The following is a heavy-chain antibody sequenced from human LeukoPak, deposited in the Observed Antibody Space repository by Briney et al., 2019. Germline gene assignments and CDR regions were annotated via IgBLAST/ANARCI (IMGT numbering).Heavy chain of an antibody. J-gene: IGHJ5*02. Sequence: SETLSLTCTVSGGSMTNNTFYWGWIRQPPGKGLEWIGSIYHTGPTYYNPSLKSRVTISVDTSKNQFSLKLSSVTAADTAVYYCAIVLIWFGQLQNWFDPWGPGTLVTVSS. D-gene: IGHD3-10*01. V-gene: IGHV4-39*07. CDR2: IYHTGPT. CDR1: GGSMTNNTFY. CDR3: AIVLIWFGQLQNWFDP.